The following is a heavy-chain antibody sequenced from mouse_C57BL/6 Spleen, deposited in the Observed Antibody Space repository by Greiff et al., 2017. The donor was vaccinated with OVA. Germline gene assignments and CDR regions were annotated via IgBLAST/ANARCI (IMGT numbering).Heavy chain of an antibody. CDR3: ARKGLLRYRWYFDD. V-gene: IGHV1-19*01. D-gene: IGHD1-1*01. J-gene: IGHJ1*03. CDR1: GYTFTDYY. Sequence: VQLQQSGPVLVKPGASVKMSCKASGYTFTDYYMNWVKQSHGKSLEWIGVINPYNGGTSYNQKFKGKATLTVDTSSSTAYMELNSLTSEDSAVYYCARKGLLRYRWYFDDWGKGTTVTVSS. CDR2: INPYNGGT.